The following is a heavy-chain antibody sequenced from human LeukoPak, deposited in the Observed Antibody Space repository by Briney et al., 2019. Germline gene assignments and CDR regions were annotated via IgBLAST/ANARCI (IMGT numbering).Heavy chain of an antibody. J-gene: IGHJ4*02. D-gene: IGHD3-3*01. CDR3: ARLSPTIFGVVIKYYFDY. CDR1: GGQFCGHF. V-gene: IGHV4-34*01. CDR2: INHSGST. Sequence: SEALPLTCASYGGQFCGHFWRWIRWPPGRGVEWIGEINHSGSTNYNPSLKTRVTISVDPSKNQFSLRLRSMTAADPAVYYCARLSPTIFGVVIKYYFDYWGQGTLVTVSS.